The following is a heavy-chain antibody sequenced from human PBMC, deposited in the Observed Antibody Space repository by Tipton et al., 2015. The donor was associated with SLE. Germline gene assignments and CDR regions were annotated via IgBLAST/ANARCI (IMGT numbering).Heavy chain of an antibody. CDR3: ARDGYSYPFDY. CDR1: GASISTYY. D-gene: IGHD5-18*01. J-gene: IGHJ4*02. V-gene: IGHV4-59*01. Sequence: TLSLTCTVSGASISTYYWSWIRQPPGKGLEWLGYIYYSGSTNYNPSLKSRVTISVDTSKNQFSLKLTSVTAADTAVYYCARDGYSYPFDYWGQGTLVTVSS. CDR2: IYYSGST.